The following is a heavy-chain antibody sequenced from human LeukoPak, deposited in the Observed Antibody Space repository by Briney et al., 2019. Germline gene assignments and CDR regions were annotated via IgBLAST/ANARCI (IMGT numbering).Heavy chain of an antibody. V-gene: IGHV3-21*01. CDR3: ARDRGSGWYGDLGY. D-gene: IGHD6-19*01. CDR2: ISKNSNYI. CDR1: GFTFSSFS. Sequence: GGSLTLSCAASGFTFSSFSMNWVRQAPGQGLKWVSSISKNSNYIYYADSVKGRFTICRDNAMNSLYLEMNSLRAEDTAVYFCARDRGSGWYGDLGYWGQGTLVTVSS. J-gene: IGHJ4*02.